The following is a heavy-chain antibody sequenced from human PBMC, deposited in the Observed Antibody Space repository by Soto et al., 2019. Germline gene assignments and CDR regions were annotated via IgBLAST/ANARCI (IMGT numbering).Heavy chain of an antibody. V-gene: IGHV4-30-4*01. D-gene: IGHD3-22*01. CDR3: ARVSDYSSGYNLDY. Sequence: QVQLQESGPGLVKPSQTLSLTCTVSGGSISSGDYYWSWIRQPPGKGLEWIGYIYYSGSTYYNPYLKSRATISLDTSTHQFSLNPSLVTAADTAVYYCARVSDYSSGYNLDYWGQGTLVTLSS. CDR2: IYYSGST. J-gene: IGHJ4*02. CDR1: GGSISSGDYY.